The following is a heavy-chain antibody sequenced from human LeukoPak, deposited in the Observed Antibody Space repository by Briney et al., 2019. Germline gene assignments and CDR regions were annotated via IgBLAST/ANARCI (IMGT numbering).Heavy chain of an antibody. V-gene: IGHV4-39*07. CDR3: ARGPAAGPSHLFLPLYYYYMDV. CDR2: IYYSGST. J-gene: IGHJ6*03. CDR1: GGSISSSSYY. Sequence: ASETLSLTCTVSGGSISSSSYYWGWIRQPPGKGLEWIGSIYYSGSTYYNPSLKSRVTISVDTSKNQFSLKLSSVTAADTAVYYCARGPAAGPSHLFLPLYYYYMDVWGKGTTVTISS. D-gene: IGHD6-13*01.